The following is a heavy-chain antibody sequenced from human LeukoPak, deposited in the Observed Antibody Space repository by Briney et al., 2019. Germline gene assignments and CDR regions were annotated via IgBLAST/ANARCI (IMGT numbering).Heavy chain of an antibody. J-gene: IGHJ5*02. CDR3: ARAYDSRYNWFDP. V-gene: IGHV4-31*03. Sequence: SQTLSLTCTVSGGSISSGGYYWSWIRQHPGKGLEWIGYIYYSGSTYYNPSLKSRVTISVDMSKNQFSLKLSSVTAADTAVYYCARAYDSRYNWFDPWGQGTLVTVSS. CDR2: IYYSGST. D-gene: IGHD3-3*01. CDR1: GGSISSGGYY.